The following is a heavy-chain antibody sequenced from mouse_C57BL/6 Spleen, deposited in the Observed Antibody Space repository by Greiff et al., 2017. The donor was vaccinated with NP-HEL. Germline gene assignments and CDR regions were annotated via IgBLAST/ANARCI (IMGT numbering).Heavy chain of an antibody. Sequence: EVHLVESGGGLVKPGGSLKLSCAASGFTFSSYAMSWVRQTPEKRLEWVATISDGGSYTYYPDNVKGRFTISRDNAKNNLYLQMSHLKSEDTAMYYCARGTGTGYFDVWGTGTTVTVSS. CDR1: GFTFSSYA. D-gene: IGHD4-1*01. V-gene: IGHV5-4*01. J-gene: IGHJ1*03. CDR3: ARGTGTGYFDV. CDR2: ISDGGSYT.